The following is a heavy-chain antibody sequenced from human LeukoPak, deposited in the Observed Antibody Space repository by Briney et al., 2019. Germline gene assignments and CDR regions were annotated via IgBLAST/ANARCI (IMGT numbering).Heavy chain of an antibody. CDR1: GGSMITISYY. D-gene: IGHD3-16*01. CDR2: VYSRGSI. J-gene: IGHJ3*02. V-gene: IGHV4-39*07. CDR3: ARDRLSLGAFDI. Sequence: SETLSLTCTVSGGSMITISYYWVWIRQAPEKGLEWIGSVYSRGSIYSNPSLRSRVTISLDTSKNQFSLNPSSVTVADTAVYYCARDRLSLGAFDIWGPGTTVIVSS.